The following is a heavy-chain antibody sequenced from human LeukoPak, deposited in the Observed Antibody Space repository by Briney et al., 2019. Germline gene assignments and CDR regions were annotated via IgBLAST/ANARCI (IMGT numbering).Heavy chain of an antibody. CDR1: GGSISSYY. D-gene: IGHD1-26*01. CDR3: ARVGATTSSLDYYYGTDV. Sequence: SETLSLTCTVSGGSISSYYWSWIRQPPGKGLEWIGYIYYSGSTNYNPSLKSRVTISVDTSKNQFSLKLSSVTAADTAVYYCARVGATTSSLDYYYGTDVWGQGTTVTVSS. CDR2: IYYSGST. V-gene: IGHV4-59*01. J-gene: IGHJ6*02.